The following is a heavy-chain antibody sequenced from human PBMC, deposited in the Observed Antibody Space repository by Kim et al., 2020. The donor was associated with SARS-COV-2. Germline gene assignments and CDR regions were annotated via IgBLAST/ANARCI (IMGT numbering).Heavy chain of an antibody. CDR3: AKVDGDSRGYSYLDY. CDR1: GITFSSYA. CDR2: IRGSGGST. Sequence: GGSLRLSCAASGITFSSYAMSWVRQAPGKGLEWVSGIRGSGGSTYYADSVKGRFTISRDNSKNTLYLQMNSLRAEDTAVYYCAKVDGDSRGYSYLDYWGQGTLVTVSS. J-gene: IGHJ4*02. D-gene: IGHD3-22*01. V-gene: IGHV3-23*01.